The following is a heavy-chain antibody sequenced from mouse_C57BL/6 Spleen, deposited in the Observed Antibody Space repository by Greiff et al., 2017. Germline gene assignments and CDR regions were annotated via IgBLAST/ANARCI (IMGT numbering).Heavy chain of an antibody. CDR3: IYSNYVLYY. CDR2: IDPENGDT. J-gene: IGHJ2*01. D-gene: IGHD2-5*01. Sequence: VQLQQSGAELVRPGDSVKLSCAASGFNIKDAYMHWVQQRPEQGLEGIGWIDPENGDTEYASKFHGKATITADPSSNTAYLQLSSLTSEDTAVYYCIYSNYVLYYWGQGTTLTVSS. CDR1: GFNIKDAY. V-gene: IGHV14-4*01.